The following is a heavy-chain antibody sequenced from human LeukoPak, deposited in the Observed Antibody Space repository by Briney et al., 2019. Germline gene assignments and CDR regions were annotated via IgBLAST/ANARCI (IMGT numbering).Heavy chain of an antibody. CDR3: PRLVHTADNDY. D-gene: IGHD5-18*01. V-gene: IGHV3-48*04. CDR2: ISSSSSTI. Sequence: GSLXXSCAASGFTFSSYSMXWVRQAPGKGXEWLSYISSSSSTIYYADSVKGPFTISRDTANNSLYLQMNTLRADHTAVYYCPRLVHTADNDYWGQGTLVTVSS. J-gene: IGHJ4*02. CDR1: GFTFSSYS.